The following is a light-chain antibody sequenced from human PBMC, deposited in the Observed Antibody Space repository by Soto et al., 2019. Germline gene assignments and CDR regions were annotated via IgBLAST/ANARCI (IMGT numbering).Light chain of an antibody. CDR1: QSVSSSY. CDR2: GAS. Sequence: EIVLTQSPGTLSLSPGERATLSCRASQSVSSSYLAWYQQKPGQAPRLLISGASSRATGIPDRFSGSGSGTDFTLTISRLEPEDSAGYYCQQYGSSPPYTFGQGTKLEIK. J-gene: IGKJ2*01. CDR3: QQYGSSPPYT. V-gene: IGKV3-20*01.